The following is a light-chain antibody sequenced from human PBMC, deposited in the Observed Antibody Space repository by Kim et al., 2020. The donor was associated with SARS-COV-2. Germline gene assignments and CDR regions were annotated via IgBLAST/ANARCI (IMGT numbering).Light chain of an antibody. V-gene: IGLV3-21*01. J-gene: IGLJ2*01. CDR2: YDS. CDR3: QVWESSSAPVV. Sequence: SYELTQPPSVSEAPGKTARITCGGNNIGSNSVHWYQQRPGQAPVVVIYYDSDRPSGIPERFSGSNSGNTATLTISRVEAGDEADYYCQVWESSSAPVVFGGGTQLTVL. CDR1: NIGSNS.